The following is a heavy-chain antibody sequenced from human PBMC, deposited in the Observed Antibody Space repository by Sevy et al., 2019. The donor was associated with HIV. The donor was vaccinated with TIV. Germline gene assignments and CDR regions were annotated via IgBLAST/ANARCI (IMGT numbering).Heavy chain of an antibody. CDR3: AKDIMKRACDILTGWNWFDP. Sequence: GGSLRLSCAASGFTFDDYAMHWVRQAPGKGLEWVSGISWNSGSIGYADSVKGRFTISRDNAKNSLYLQMNSLRAEDTALYYCAKDIMKRACDILTGWNWFDPWGQGTLVTVSS. CDR2: ISWNSGSI. J-gene: IGHJ5*02. V-gene: IGHV3-9*01. D-gene: IGHD3-9*01. CDR1: GFTFDDYA.